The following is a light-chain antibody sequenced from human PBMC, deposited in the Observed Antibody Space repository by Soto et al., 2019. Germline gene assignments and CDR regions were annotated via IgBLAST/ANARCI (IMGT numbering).Light chain of an antibody. CDR2: DAS. CDR3: QQYNSYLLT. J-gene: IGKJ4*01. CDR1: QSISSW. Sequence: DIQMTQSPSTLSASVGDRVTITCRASQSISSWLAWYQQKPGKAPKLLIYDASSLESGVPSRFSGSGSGTEVTLTMSSLQPDDFATYYCQQYNSYLLTFGGGTKVEIK. V-gene: IGKV1-5*01.